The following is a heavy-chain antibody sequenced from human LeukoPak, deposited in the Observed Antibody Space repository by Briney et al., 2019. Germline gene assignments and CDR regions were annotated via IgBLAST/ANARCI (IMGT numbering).Heavy chain of an antibody. D-gene: IGHD3-22*01. CDR2: IYTNTGNP. CDR3: ARGYDSSGYFSD. J-gene: IGHJ4*02. CDR1: GYTFSSNA. Sequence: ASVTVSCKASGYTFSSNAINWVRQAPGQGLEWMGWIYTNTGNPTYAQGFTGQFVFSLDTSVSTAYLQISSLKAEDTAEYFCARGYDSSGYFSDWGEGTLVTVSS. V-gene: IGHV7-4-1*02.